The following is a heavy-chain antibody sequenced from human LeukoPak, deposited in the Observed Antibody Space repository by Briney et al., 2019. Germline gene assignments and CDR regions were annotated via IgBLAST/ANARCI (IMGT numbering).Heavy chain of an antibody. CDR2: IYTSGNT. J-gene: IGHJ2*01. Sequence: SETLSLTRTVSGGSIISYFWAWIRQPAGEGLEWIGRIYTSGNTDYNPSLKSRVTMSVDTSKNQFSLKLPSVTGADTAVYYCAREAGGQGHGWNYDLWGRGTLVTVSS. D-gene: IGHD2-15*01. CDR1: GGSIISYF. CDR3: AREAGGQGHGWNYDL. V-gene: IGHV4-4*07.